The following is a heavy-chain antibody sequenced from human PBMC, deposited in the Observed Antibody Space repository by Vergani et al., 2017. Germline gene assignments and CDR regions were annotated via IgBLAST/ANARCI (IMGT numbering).Heavy chain of an antibody. Sequence: QVQLVQSGAEVKKPGASVKVSCKASGGTFSSYAISWVRQAPGQGLEWMGGIIPIFGTANYAQKFQGRVTITADESTSTAYMELSSLRSEDTAVYYCARFRASAAHPAPLFWFDPWGQGTLVTVSS. J-gene: IGHJ5*02. CDR1: GGTFSSYA. V-gene: IGHV1-69*12. CDR2: IIPIFGTA. D-gene: IGHD6-6*01. CDR3: ARFRASAAHPAPLFWFDP.